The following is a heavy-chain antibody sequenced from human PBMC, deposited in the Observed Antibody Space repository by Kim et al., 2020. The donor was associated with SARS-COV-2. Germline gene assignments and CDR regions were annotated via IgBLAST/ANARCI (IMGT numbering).Heavy chain of an antibody. V-gene: IGHV3-66*01. J-gene: IGHJ6*03. D-gene: IGHD3-9*01. Sequence: YTANNQKGRITNSRDTSKNTMYLQMNRLRAGDTAVYYCARVDLKYYYMDVWGKGTTVTVSS. CDR3: ARVDLKYYYMDV.